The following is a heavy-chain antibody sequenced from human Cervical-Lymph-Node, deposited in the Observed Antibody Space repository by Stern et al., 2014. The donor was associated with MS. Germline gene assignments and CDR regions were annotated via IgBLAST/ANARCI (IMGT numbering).Heavy chain of an antibody. CDR2: IGWNKGAL. V-gene: IGHV3-9*01. CDR3: AKGKRSGLIAGWGYGLDV. D-gene: IGHD3-16*01. Sequence: EVKLLESGGDLVQPGRSLRVSCKASGFPFDDYAMHWVRLAPGQGLEWVSGIGWNKGALGYADSVMGLFTISRDNARNSLYLQLNRLRAEDTALYYCAKGKRSGLIAGWGYGLDVWGQGTTVTVSS. J-gene: IGHJ6*02. CDR1: GFPFDDYA.